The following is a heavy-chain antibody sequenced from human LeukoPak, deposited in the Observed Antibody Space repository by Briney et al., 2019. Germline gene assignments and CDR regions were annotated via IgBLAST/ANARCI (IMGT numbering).Heavy chain of an antibody. Sequence: PSETLSLTCTVSGGSISSSSYYWGWIRQPPGKGLEWIGSIYYSGSTYYNPSLKSRVTISVDTSKNQFSLKLSSVTAADTAVYYCARTRGYSYGYYFYFDYWGQGTLVTVSS. V-gene: IGHV4-39*07. CDR1: GGSISSSSYY. J-gene: IGHJ4*02. CDR2: IYYSGST. CDR3: ARTRGYSYGYYFYFDY. D-gene: IGHD5-18*01.